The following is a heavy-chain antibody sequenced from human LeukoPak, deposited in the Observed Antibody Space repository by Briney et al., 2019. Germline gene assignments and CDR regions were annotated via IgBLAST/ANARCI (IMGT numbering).Heavy chain of an antibody. V-gene: IGHV4-59*01. CDR3: AREAEAKYSNYVDY. CDR2: IYYSGST. CDR1: GGSISSYY. D-gene: IGHD4-11*01. Sequence: SETLSLTCTVSGGSISSYYWSWIRQPPGKGLEWIGYIYYSGSTNYNPSLKSRVTISVDTSKNQFALKLSSVTAADTAVHYCAREAEAKYSNYVDYWGQGTLVTVSS. J-gene: IGHJ4*02.